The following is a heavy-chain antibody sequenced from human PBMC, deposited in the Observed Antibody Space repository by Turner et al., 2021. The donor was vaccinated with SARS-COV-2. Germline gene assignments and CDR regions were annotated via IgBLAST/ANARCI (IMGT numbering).Heavy chain of an antibody. D-gene: IGHD4-4*01. CDR3: AKQQGLYSNPMYYFDY. Sequence: VQLVESGGGLVKPGGSLRFSCAASGFTCSSYGMHCVRRAPGKGLEGGAVTSYDGSNKDYADSVKGRFTISRDNSKNTLYLKMNSLRAEDTAVYYCAKQQGLYSNPMYYFDYWGQGTLVTVSS. J-gene: IGHJ4*02. CDR1: GFTCSSYG. V-gene: IGHV3-30*18. CDR2: TSYDGSNK.